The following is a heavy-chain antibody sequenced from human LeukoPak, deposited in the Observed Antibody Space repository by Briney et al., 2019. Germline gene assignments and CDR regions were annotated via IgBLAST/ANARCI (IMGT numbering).Heavy chain of an antibody. CDR3: ARGAPNNWNDATFDY. V-gene: IGHV1-69*13. CDR1: GCTFISYA. Sequence: SVKVSCKASGCTFISYAISWVRQAPGQGLEWMGGIIPIFGTANYAQKFQGRVTITADESTSTAYMELSSLRSEDTAVYYCARGAPNNWNDATFDYWGQGTLVTVSS. CDR2: IIPIFGTA. J-gene: IGHJ4*02. D-gene: IGHD1-1*01.